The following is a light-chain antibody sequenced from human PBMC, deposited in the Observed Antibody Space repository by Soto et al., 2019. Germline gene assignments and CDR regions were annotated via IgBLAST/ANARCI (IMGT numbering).Light chain of an antibody. CDR3: LQTYSLPVA. CDR1: QSIGSH. V-gene: IGKV1-39*01. CDR2: GAS. Sequence: QVTQSPSSLSASVGDRVTITCRASQSIGSHLNWYQQKPGTAPNLLIHGASSLQGGVPSRFSGSGSGTDFTLTISTLQPEDFATYYCLQTYSLPVAFGGGTKVEI. J-gene: IGKJ4*01.